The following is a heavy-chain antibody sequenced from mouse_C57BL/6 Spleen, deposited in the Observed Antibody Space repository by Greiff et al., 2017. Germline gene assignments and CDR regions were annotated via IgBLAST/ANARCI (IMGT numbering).Heavy chain of an antibody. CDR3: AIRYYGSSYEFAY. J-gene: IGHJ3*01. V-gene: IGHV1-74*01. D-gene: IGHD1-1*01. Sequence: QVQLQQPGAELVKPGASVKVSCKASGYTFTSYWMHWVKQRPGQGLEWIGRVPPSDSDTNYNQKFKGKAPLTVDKSSSTAYMQLSSLTSADSAVSYWAIRYYGSSYEFAYWGQGTLVTVSA. CDR1: GYTFTSYW. CDR2: VPPSDSDT.